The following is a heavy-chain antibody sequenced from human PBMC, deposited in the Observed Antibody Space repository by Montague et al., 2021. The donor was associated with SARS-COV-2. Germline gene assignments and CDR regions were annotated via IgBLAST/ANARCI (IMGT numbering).Heavy chain of an antibody. Sequence: QSGAEVKKPGESLKISCKGSGYMFNSFWIGWVRQMPGKGLEWMGIIYPGDSDTRYSPSFEGQVTISADQSITTAYLQWSSLKASDTAIYYCARQRSLSGGFYSGGYWGQGTLVTVSS. CDR2: IYPGDSDT. V-gene: IGHV5-51*01. CDR3: ARQRSLSGGFYSGGY. D-gene: IGHD3-22*01. CDR1: GYMFNSFW. J-gene: IGHJ4*02.